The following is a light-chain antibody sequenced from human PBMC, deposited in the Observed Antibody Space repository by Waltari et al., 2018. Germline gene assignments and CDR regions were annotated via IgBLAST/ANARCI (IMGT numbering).Light chain of an antibody. J-gene: IGKJ1*01. CDR2: HAS. CDR3: QMYVRLPAT. CDR1: QRVGTS. V-gene: IGKV3-20*01. Sequence: EIVLTQSPGTLSLSPGDRATLSCRASQRVGTSLAWYQQKPGQAPRLLIYHASVWATGIPDRFSGGGSGTDFSLTISRLEPEDFAVYYCQMYVRLPATFGQGTKVEVK.